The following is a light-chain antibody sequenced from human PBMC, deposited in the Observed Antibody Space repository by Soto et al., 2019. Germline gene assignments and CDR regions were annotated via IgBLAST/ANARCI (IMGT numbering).Light chain of an antibody. CDR1: QTITKY. V-gene: IGKV1-39*01. Sequence: DLQMTQSPSSLSASVGDRVTITCRASQTITKYLNWYQQKPGKAPKLLIYAASTLLSGVPSRFTGGGSGTDFTLTIDSLQPADFATYFCQQSYSSPWTFGQGTKVEI. CDR3: QQSYSSPWT. CDR2: AAS. J-gene: IGKJ1*01.